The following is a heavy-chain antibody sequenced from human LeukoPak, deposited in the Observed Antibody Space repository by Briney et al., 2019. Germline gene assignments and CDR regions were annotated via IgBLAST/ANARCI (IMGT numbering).Heavy chain of an antibody. Sequence: GDSLRLSCAASGFTFTKYWMTWVRQAPGKGLEWVGNIKQDGSDKNYMDSVKGRFTISRDNSKNTLYLQMNSLRAEDTAVYYCAKGFGQWLVSWFDPWGQGTLVTVSS. CDR1: GFTFTKYW. CDR2: IKQDGSDK. D-gene: IGHD6-19*01. J-gene: IGHJ5*02. V-gene: IGHV3-7*03. CDR3: AKGFGQWLVSWFDP.